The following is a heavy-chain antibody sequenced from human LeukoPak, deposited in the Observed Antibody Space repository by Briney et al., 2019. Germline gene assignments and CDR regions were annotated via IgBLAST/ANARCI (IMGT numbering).Heavy chain of an antibody. CDR1: GGSISSYY. CDR2: IYYSGST. CDR3: ARPSMGAEYYFDY. Sequence: SETLSLTCTVSGGSISSYYWSWIRQPPGKGLEWIGYIYYSGSTNYNPSLKSRVTISVDTSKNQFSLKLSSVTAADTAVYYCARPSMGAEYYFDYWGQGTLVTVSS. V-gene: IGHV4-59*01. D-gene: IGHD1-26*01. J-gene: IGHJ4*02.